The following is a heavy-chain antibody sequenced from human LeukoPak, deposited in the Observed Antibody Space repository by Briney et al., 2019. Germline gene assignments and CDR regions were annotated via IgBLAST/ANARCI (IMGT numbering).Heavy chain of an antibody. CDR3: ARGPSLFDSSPRPLY. CDR2: INSDGNIA. CDR1: GFSFSNFW. Sequence: PGGSLRLSXAASGFSFSNFWVHWVRQAPGKGLVWVSRINSDGNIASYADSVKGRFTISRDNAKNTLHLQMNSLRAEDTAVYYCARGPSLFDSSPRPLYWGQGTLVTVSS. J-gene: IGHJ4*02. V-gene: IGHV3-74*01. D-gene: IGHD6-19*01.